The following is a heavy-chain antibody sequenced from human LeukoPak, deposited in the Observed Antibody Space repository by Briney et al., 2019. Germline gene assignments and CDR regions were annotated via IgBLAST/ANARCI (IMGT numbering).Heavy chain of an antibody. J-gene: IGHJ4*01. D-gene: IGHD6-6*01. CDR1: GYSFVSYW. Sequence: GESLKISCQGSGYSFVSYWIVWVRQMPGMGLEWMGTIYPSDSNARYSPSFQGQVTISADRSISTAYLHWSSLKASHTALSYRARFVDYSSSVDYWGQGTLVTVST. CDR2: IYPSDSNA. V-gene: IGHV5-51*01. CDR3: ARFVDYSSSVDY.